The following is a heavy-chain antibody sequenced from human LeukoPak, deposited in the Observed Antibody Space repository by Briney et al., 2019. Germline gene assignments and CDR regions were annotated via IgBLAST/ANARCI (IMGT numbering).Heavy chain of an antibody. CDR3: AKDTPLIAYARGWSGNSFDS. V-gene: IGHV3-23*01. CDR2: VTGHAASI. J-gene: IGHJ4*02. CDR1: GFTFSSYA. Sequence: GGSLRLSCAASGFTFSSYAMSWVRQAPGKGLEWVSTVTGHAASISYAESVKGRFAISRDNSKNTLYLQMNSLRAEDTAVYYCAKDTPLIAYARGWSGNSFDSWGQGTLVTVSS. D-gene: IGHD6-19*01.